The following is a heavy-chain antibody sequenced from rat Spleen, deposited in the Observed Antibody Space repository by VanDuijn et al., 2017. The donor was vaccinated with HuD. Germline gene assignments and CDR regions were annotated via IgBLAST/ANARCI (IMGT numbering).Heavy chain of an antibody. J-gene: IGHJ3*01. D-gene: IGHD1-10*01. CDR2: ISSDGINT. CDR1: GFTFSKYW. Sequence: EVQLVETGGGLVQPGRSLKLSCVASGFTFSKYWMYWVRQAPGKGLEWVSSISSDGINTYYPDSVKGRFTISRDNAENTVYLQMDSLRSEDTATYYCATRGNNPFAYWGQGTLVTVSS. CDR3: ATRGNNPFAY. V-gene: IGHV5-58*01.